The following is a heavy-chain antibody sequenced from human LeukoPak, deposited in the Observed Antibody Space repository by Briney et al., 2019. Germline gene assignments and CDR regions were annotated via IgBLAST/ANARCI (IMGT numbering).Heavy chain of an antibody. Sequence: PGGSLRLSCAASGFTFSSYSMNWVRQAPGKGLEWVSSISSSSSYIYYADSVKGRFTISRDNAKNSLYLQMNSLRAEDTAVYDCASINLGYCSGGSCEGDYWGQGTLVTVSS. V-gene: IGHV3-21*01. D-gene: IGHD2-15*01. CDR2: ISSSSSYI. CDR3: ASINLGYCSGGSCEGDY. J-gene: IGHJ4*02. CDR1: GFTFSSYS.